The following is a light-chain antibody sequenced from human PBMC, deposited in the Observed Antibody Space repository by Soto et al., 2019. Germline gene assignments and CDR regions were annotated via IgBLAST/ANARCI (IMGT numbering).Light chain of an antibody. CDR2: EVI. Sequence: QSVLTQPPSASGSPGQSVTISCTGTSSDIGYYKYVSWYQQHPGKAPKLIIYEVIKRPSGATDRFSGSKSGNTASLTVSGLQAEDEADYYCSSYAGSNLGVFGTGTKVTV. CDR1: SSDIGYYKY. J-gene: IGLJ1*01. V-gene: IGLV2-8*01. CDR3: SSYAGSNLGV.